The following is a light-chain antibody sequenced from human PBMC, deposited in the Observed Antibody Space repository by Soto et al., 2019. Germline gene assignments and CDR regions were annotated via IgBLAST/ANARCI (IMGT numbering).Light chain of an antibody. CDR1: SSDVGGYNY. CDR2: EVS. J-gene: IGLJ3*02. V-gene: IGLV2-14*01. Sequence: QSVLTQPASGSGSPGQSITISCTGTSSDVGGYNYVSWYQQHPGKAPKLMIYEVSNRPSGVSNRFSDSKSGNTASLTISGLQAEDEADYYCSSYTSSSTRVFGGGTKLTVL. CDR3: SSYTSSSTRV.